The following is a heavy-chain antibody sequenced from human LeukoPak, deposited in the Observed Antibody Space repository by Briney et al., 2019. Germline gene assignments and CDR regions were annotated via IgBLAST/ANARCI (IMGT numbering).Heavy chain of an antibody. V-gene: IGHV3-73*01. CDR3: TTYTSGHY. CDR2: ITTKANSYAT. CDR1: GFTFSALH. J-gene: IGHJ4*02. Sequence: GGSLKLSCAASGFTFSALHMHWVRQASGKGLEWVGRITTKANSYATAYAASVKGRFTVSRDDSKNTAYLQMSSLKTEDTAVYYCTTYTSGHYWGQGTLVTVSP. D-gene: IGHD6-19*01.